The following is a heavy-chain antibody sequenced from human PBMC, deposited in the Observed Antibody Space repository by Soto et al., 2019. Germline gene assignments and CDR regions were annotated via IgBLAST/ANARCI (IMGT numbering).Heavy chain of an antibody. Sequence: QVQLVESGGGVVQPGRSLRLSCAASGFTFSYYNMYWVRQAPGKGLEWVAVISYDGGEKYYADSVKGRFTISRDNSKNSLTLQMNSLRVDDTAVYYCAKALGELSPESYDSWGQGTLITVSS. D-gene: IGHD3-16*02. J-gene: IGHJ4*02. V-gene: IGHV3-30*18. CDR1: GFTFSYYN. CDR3: AKALGELSPESYDS. CDR2: ISYDGGEK.